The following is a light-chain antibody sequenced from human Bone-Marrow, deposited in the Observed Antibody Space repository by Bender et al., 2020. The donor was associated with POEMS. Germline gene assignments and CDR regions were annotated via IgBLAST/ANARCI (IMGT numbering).Light chain of an antibody. V-gene: IGLV3-19*01. J-gene: IGLJ1*01. CDR3: HSRDSSGNHQV. CDR1: SLRNYY. Sequence: SSELTQDPAVSVALGQTVRITCQGDSLRNYYASWYQQKPGQAPVLVIYGKNNRPSGIPDRFSCSNSGKTASLTIAGAQAEDEADYYCHSRDSSGNHQVFGTGTKVTVI. CDR2: GKN.